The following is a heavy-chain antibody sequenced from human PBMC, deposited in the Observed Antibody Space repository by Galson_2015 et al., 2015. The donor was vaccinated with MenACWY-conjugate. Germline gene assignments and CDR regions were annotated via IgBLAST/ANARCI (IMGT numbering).Heavy chain of an antibody. J-gene: IGHJ4*02. Sequence: SLRLSCAASGFTFNNYWMHWVRQPPGKGLEWISYIKADGSFSNYADSVKGRFTISTDNAKNMVYLQMDGLGDEDTAVYFCGRDNNWSFDSWGQGTLVTVSS. D-gene: IGHD1-1*01. CDR2: IKADGSFS. V-gene: IGHV3-74*01. CDR3: GRDNNWSFDS. CDR1: GFTFNNYW.